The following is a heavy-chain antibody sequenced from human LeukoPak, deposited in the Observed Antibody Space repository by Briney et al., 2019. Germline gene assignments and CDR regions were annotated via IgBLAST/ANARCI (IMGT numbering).Heavy chain of an antibody. CDR3: AKDGMGV. D-gene: IGHD3-16*01. CDR1: GFTFSSYG. V-gene: IGHV3-30*18. CDR2: ISYDGSNK. J-gene: IGHJ4*02. Sequence: GGSLRLSCAASGFTFSSYGMHWVRQAPGKGLEWVAVISYDGSNKYYADSVKGRFTISRDNSKNTLYLQMNSLRAEDTAVYYCAKDGMGVWGRGTLVTVSS.